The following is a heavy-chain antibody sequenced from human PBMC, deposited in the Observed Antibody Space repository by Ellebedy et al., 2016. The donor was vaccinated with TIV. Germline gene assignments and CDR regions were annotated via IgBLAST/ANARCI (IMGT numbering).Heavy chain of an antibody. J-gene: IGHJ4*02. D-gene: IGHD3-10*01. CDR3: AKDLDPWFGELYGYFDY. CDR1: GFTFSSYG. CDR2: ISYDGSNK. Sequence: GESLKISXAASGFTFSSYGMHWVRQAPGKGLEWVAVISYDGSNKYYADSVKGRFTISRDNSKNTLYLQMNSLRAEDTAVYYCAKDLDPWFGELYGYFDYWGQGTLVTVSS. V-gene: IGHV3-30*18.